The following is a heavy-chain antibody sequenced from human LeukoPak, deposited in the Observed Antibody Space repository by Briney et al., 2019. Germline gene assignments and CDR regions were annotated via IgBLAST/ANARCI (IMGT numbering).Heavy chain of an antibody. CDR2: MSASSGNT. D-gene: IGHD2-21*02. CDR1: GYTFTNYD. CDR3: ARTPPKGDIDY. V-gene: IGHV1-8*01. J-gene: IGHJ4*02. Sequence: GASVKDSCKASGYTFTNYDINWVRQATGQGLEWLGWMSASSGNTGYAQKFQGRVSMTRATSITTAYLELSSLTFEDTAVYYCARTPPKGDIDYWGQGTLVTVSS.